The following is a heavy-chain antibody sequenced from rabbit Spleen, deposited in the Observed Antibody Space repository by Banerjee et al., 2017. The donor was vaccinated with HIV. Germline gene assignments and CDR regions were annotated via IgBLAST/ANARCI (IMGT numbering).Heavy chain of an antibody. CDR2: INGGSAKL. CDR3: ARGSSSRSRLDL. J-gene: IGHJ3*01. CDR1: GFSFSSDYY. D-gene: IGHD8-1*01. V-gene: IGHV1S45*01. Sequence: QEQLEESGGDLVKPGGTLTLTCTASGFSFSSDYYMSWVRQSPGKGLEWIGCINGGSAKLDYARWAKGRFTISKTSSTTVTLQMTSLAAADTATYFCARGSSSRSRLDLWGPGTLVTVS.